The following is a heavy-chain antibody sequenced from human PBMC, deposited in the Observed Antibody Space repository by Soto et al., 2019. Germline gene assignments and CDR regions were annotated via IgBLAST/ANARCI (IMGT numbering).Heavy chain of an antibody. CDR3: ARPGVGAYCRRTSCLGNYYYYYGMDV. CDR2: IYYSGST. J-gene: IGHJ6*02. CDR1: GGSISSSSYY. V-gene: IGHV4-39*01. Sequence: SETLSLTCTVSGGSISSSSYYWGWIRQPPGKGLEWIGSIYYSGSTYYNPSLKSRVTISVDTSKNQFSLKLSSVTAADTAVYYCARPGVGAYCRRTSCLGNYYYYYGMDVWGQGTTVTVSS. D-gene: IGHD2-2*01.